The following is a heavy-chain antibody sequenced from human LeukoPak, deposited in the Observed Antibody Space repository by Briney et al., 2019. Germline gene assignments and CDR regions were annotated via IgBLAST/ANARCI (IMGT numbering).Heavy chain of an antibody. V-gene: IGHV3-21*06. CDR2: ILSSGAYT. J-gene: IGHJ6*03. Sequence: PGGSLRLSCAASGFIFKTYTMNWVRQAPGKGLEWVSSILSSGAYTYYADSLKGRFTIPRDNAKNSLYLQMNSLRAEDTAVYYCVTRGWADYYYYMDVWGKGTTVTVSS. CDR3: VTRGWADYYYYMDV. CDR1: GFIFKTYT. D-gene: IGHD6-19*01.